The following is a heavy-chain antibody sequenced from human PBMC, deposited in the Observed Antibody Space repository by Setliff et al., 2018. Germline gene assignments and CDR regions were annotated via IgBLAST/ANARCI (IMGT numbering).Heavy chain of an antibody. Sequence: SETLSLTCTVSGGSISSSSYYWGWIRQPPGKGLEWIRSIYYSGSTYYNPSLKSRVTISVDTSKNQFSLKLSSVTAADTAVYYCARHRSGWYGYYYYGMDVWGQGTTVTVSS. D-gene: IGHD6-19*01. CDR2: IYYSGST. CDR3: ARHRSGWYGYYYYGMDV. CDR1: GGSISSSSYY. V-gene: IGHV4-39*01. J-gene: IGHJ6*02.